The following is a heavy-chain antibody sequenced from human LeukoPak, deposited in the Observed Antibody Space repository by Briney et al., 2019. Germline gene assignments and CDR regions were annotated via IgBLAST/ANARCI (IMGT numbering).Heavy chain of an antibody. CDR2: IYSGGNT. CDR1: GFTVSSNY. V-gene: IGHV3-66*04. CDR3: ARLGVIFDY. J-gene: IGHJ4*02. Sequence: PGGSLRLSCAASGFTVSSNYMNWVRQAPGKGLEWVSVIYSGGNTDYADSVKGRFTISRDNSKNTLSLQMNNLRAEDTAVFYCARLGVIFDYWGQGVLVTVAS. D-gene: IGHD3-16*01.